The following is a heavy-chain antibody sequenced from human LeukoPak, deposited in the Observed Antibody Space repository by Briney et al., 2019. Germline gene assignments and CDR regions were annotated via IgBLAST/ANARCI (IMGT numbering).Heavy chain of an antibody. V-gene: IGHV4-59*12. CDR3: AREGDRGYSGYDHWYFDL. D-gene: IGHD5-12*01. Sequence: ASETLSLTCTVSGGSISSYYWSWIRQPPGKGLEWIGYIYYSGSTNYNPSLKSRVTISVDTSKNQFSLKLSSVTAADTAVYYCAREGDRGYSGYDHWYFDLWGRGTLVTVSS. CDR2: IYYSGST. J-gene: IGHJ2*01. CDR1: GGSISSYY.